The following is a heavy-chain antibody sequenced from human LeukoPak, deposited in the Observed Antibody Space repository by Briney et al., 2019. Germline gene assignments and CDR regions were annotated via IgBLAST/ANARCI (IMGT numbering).Heavy chain of an antibody. Sequence: GSLRLSCAASGFTFSSFAMTWVRKAPGKGLEWVSGFDGNGPNTYYADSVKGRFTISRDNSKNTLYLQMISLRAEDTALYYCAKCVTGWPNWFDPWGQGTLVTVSS. J-gene: IGHJ5*02. CDR2: FDGNGPNT. CDR1: GFTFSSFA. D-gene: IGHD6-19*01. CDR3: AKCVTGWPNWFDP. V-gene: IGHV3-23*01.